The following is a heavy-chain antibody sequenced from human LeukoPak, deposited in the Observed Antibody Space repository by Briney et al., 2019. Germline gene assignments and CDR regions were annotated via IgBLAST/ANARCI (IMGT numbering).Heavy chain of an antibody. CDR2: IKQDGSEK. CDR1: GFTFSSYS. D-gene: IGHD3-16*01. J-gene: IGHJ4*02. CDR3: ARSSIGGYFDY. V-gene: IGHV3-7*01. Sequence: GGSLRLSCAASGFTFSSYSMTWVRQAPGKGLEWVANIKQDGSEKYYVDSVKGRFTISRDNAKNSLYLQMNSLRAEDTAVYYCARSSIGGYFDYWGQGTLVTVSS.